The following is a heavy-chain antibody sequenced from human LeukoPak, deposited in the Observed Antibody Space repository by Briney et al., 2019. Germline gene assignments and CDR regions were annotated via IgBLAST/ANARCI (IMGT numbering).Heavy chain of an antibody. Sequence: SVKVSCKASGGSFNSYVITWVRQAPGQGLEWMGRIIPILNVANFAQKSQGRVTITADKSTNTAHMELSSLRSEDTAVYYCRREGVYSPDGSGYHRDAFDIWGQGTVVTVSS. CDR1: GGSFNSYV. CDR3: RREGVYSPDGSGYHRDAFDI. J-gene: IGHJ3*02. CDR2: IIPILNVA. D-gene: IGHD3-22*01. V-gene: IGHV1-69*04.